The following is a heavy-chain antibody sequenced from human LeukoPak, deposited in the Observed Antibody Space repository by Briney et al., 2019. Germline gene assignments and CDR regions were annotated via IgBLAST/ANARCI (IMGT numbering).Heavy chain of an antibody. CDR1: GLTVSSNY. V-gene: IGHV3-53*01. CDR3: ARVVVGLTYYFDY. J-gene: IGHJ4*02. D-gene: IGHD1-26*01. CDR2: IYSGGDT. Sequence: KTGGSLRLSCTASGLTVSSNYMTWVRQAPGKGLEWVSLIYSGGDTYYADSVKGRFTISRDNSKNTLYLQMNSLRAEDTAVYYCARVVVGLTYYFDYWGQGTLATVSS.